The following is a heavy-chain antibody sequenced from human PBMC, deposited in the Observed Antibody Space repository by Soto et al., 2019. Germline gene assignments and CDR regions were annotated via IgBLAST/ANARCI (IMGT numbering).Heavy chain of an antibody. Sequence: QLQESGPGLVKPSETLSLTCTVSGASISSFCWTWIRQPPGQGLEWIGYICTGGTTKYNPSLKSRVTKSVDTSKTQFSLKLTSVTAADTAVYYCARVGSKSFYYATDVWGQGTTVTVSS. J-gene: IGHJ6*02. CDR2: ICTGGTT. V-gene: IGHV4-4*08. CDR1: GASISSFC. CDR3: ARVGSKSFYYATDV. D-gene: IGHD4-4*01.